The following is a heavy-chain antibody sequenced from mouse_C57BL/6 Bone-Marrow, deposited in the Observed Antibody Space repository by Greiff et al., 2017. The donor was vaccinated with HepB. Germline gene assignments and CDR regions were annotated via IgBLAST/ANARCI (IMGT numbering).Heavy chain of an antibody. Sequence: EVKLMESGGGLVKPGGSLKLSCAASGFTFSDYGMHWVRQAPEKGLEWVAYISSGSSTIYYADTVKGRFTIYRDNAKNTLFLQMTSLRSEDTAMYYCARNYGSDYWGQGTTLTVSS. CDR3: ARNYGSDY. CDR2: ISSGSSTI. D-gene: IGHD1-1*01. CDR1: GFTFSDYG. V-gene: IGHV5-17*01. J-gene: IGHJ2*01.